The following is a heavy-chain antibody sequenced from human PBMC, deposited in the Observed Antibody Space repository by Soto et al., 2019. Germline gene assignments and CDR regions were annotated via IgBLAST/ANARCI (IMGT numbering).Heavy chain of an antibody. Sequence: ASVKVSCKASGYTFTGYYMHWVRQAPGQGLEWMGWINPNSGGTNYAQKFQGWVTMTRDTSISTAYMELSRLRSDDTAVYYCARGEDTDMVTHYYYYGMDVWGQGTTVTVSS. CDR1: GYTFTGYY. V-gene: IGHV1-2*04. CDR2: INPNSGGT. D-gene: IGHD5-18*01. J-gene: IGHJ6*02. CDR3: ARGEDTDMVTHYYYYGMDV.